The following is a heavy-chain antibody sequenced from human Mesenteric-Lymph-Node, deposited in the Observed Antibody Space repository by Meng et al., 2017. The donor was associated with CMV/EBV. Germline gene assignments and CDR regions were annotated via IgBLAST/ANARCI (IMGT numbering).Heavy chain of an antibody. CDR2: ISGSGGST. CDR1: GFIFSNYA. Sequence: GGSLRLSCAASGFIFSNYAMSWVRQAPGKGLEWVSAISGSGGSTYYAASVKGRFTISRDNSKNTVYLQMNSLRAEDTAVYYCAKEAEGTFNYWGQGVLVTVSS. D-gene: IGHD1-1*01. V-gene: IGHV3-23*01. CDR3: AKEAEGTFNY. J-gene: IGHJ4*02.